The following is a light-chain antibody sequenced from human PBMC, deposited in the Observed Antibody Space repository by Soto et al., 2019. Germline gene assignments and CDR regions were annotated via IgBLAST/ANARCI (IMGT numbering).Light chain of an antibody. J-gene: IGKJ1*01. Sequence: EIGMTQSPGSLSVSPGERATLSCRASQSVSSNLAWYQQKPGQAPRLLIYGASTRAPGIPARFSGSGSGTEFTLTISSLQSEDFATYYCQQYNSYSQPFGQGTKVDIK. CDR1: QSVSSN. V-gene: IGKV3D-15*01. CDR2: GAS. CDR3: QQYNSYSQP.